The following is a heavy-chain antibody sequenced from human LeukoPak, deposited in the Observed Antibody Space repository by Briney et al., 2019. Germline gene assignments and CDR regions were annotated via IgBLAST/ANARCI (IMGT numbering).Heavy chain of an antibody. V-gene: IGHV4-34*01. D-gene: IGHD2-2*02. CDR3: ARGRVVVVPAAIRRNNWFDP. CDR2: VNHSGST. J-gene: IGHJ5*02. CDR1: GGSFSGYY. Sequence: SETLSLTCAVYGGSFSGYYWSWIRQPPGRGLEWIGEVNHSGSTNYNPSLKSRVTISVDTSKNQFSLQLSSVTAADTAVYYCARGRVVVVPAAIRRNNWFDPWGQGTLVTVSS.